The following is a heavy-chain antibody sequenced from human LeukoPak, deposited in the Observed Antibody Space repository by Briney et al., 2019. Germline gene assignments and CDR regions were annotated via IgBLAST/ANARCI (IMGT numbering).Heavy chain of an antibody. CDR3: AKDLLGYYDSRGYYPKGYYLDY. Sequence: PGGSLRLSCAASGFTFSSYAMSWVCQAPGKGLEWVSSISAAGTTYYADSVKGRFTISRDNSKNTLFLQMSSLRAEDTAVYYCAKDLLGYYDSRGYYPKGYYLDYWGQGALVTVSS. CDR2: ISAAGTT. D-gene: IGHD3-22*01. V-gene: IGHV3-23*01. CDR1: GFTFSSYA. J-gene: IGHJ4*02.